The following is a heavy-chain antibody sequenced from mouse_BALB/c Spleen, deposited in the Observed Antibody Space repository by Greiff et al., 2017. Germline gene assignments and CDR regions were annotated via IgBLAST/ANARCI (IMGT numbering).Heavy chain of an antibody. D-gene: IGHD2-10*01. CDR3: ASSYYGNSWFAY. Sequence: DVKLVESGPGLVKPSQSLSLTCSVTGYSITSGYYWNWIRQFPGNKLEWMGYISYDGSNNYNPSLKNRISITRDTSKNQFFLKLNSVTTEDTATYYCASSYYGNSWFAYWGQGTLVTVSA. CDR1: GYSITSGYY. CDR2: ISYDGSN. J-gene: IGHJ3*01. V-gene: IGHV3-6*02.